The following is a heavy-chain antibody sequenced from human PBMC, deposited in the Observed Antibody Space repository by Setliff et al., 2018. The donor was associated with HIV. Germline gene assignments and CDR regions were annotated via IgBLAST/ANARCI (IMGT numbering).Heavy chain of an antibody. V-gene: IGHV4-59*01. CDR2: IYYTGTT. CDR3: ARDHELGAFDL. D-gene: IGHD1-26*01. Sequence: SETLSLTCRVSGMSISGYYWSWIRQSPGKGLEWIGYIYYTGTTSYNPSLKSRVTIQVDTSNNRFSLNLRSATVADTAVYFCARDHELGAFDLWGQGTMVTVSS. CDR1: GMSISGYY. J-gene: IGHJ3*01.